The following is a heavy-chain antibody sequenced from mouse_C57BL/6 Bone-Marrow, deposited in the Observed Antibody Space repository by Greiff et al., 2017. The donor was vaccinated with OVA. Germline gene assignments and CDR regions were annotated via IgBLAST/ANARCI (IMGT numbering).Heavy chain of an antibody. J-gene: IGHJ1*03. D-gene: IGHD1-1*02. V-gene: IGHV3-6*01. CDR1: GYSIPSGYY. CDR2: ISYDGSN. Sequence: DVKLQESGPGLVKPSQSLSLTCSVTGYSIPSGYYWNWIRQFPGNKLEWMGYISYDGSNNYNPSLKNRISITRDTSKNQFFLKLNSVTTEDTATYDCARGWEYFDVWGTGTTVTVSS. CDR3: ARGWEYFDV.